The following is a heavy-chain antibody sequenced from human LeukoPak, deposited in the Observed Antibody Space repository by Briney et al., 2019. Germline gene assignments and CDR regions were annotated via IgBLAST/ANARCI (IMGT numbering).Heavy chain of an antibody. D-gene: IGHD3-9*01. CDR3: ARRRYDILTGSVAVGDY. V-gene: IGHV3-11*04. Sequence: GGSLRLSCAASGFTFSDYYMSWIRQAPGKGLEWVSYISSSGSTIYYADSVKGRFTISRDNAKNSLYLQMNSLRAEDTAVYYCARRRYDILTGSVAVGDYWGQGPLVTVSS. CDR1: GFTFSDYY. J-gene: IGHJ4*02. CDR2: ISSSGSTI.